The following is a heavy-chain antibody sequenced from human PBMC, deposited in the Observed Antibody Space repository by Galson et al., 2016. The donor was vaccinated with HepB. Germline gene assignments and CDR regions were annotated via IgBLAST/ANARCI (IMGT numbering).Heavy chain of an antibody. J-gene: IGHJ2*01. V-gene: IGHV1-46*01. D-gene: IGHD4-17*01. CDR3: ARGTGKLTTVTTVTSLWYFDL. Sequence: SVKVSCKAFGYTFRTYYMHWVRQAPGQGLEWMGIINPSGGKTKYAQRFQGRVTMTSDTSTNTLCMELSSLRSDDTAVYYCARGTGKLTTVTTVTSLWYFDLWGRGTLVTVSS. CDR1: GYTFRTYY. CDR2: INPSGGKT.